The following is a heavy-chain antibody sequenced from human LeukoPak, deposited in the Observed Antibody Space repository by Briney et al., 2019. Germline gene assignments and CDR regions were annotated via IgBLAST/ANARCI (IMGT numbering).Heavy chain of an antibody. Sequence: ASVKVSCKASGYTFTSYYMHWVRQATGQGLEWMGWMNPNSGNTGYAQKFQGRVTMTRNTSISTAYMELSSLRSEDTAVYYCARGGYSYGYYYYYGMDVWGQGTTVTVSS. CDR1: GYTFTSYY. CDR2: MNPNSGNT. V-gene: IGHV1-8*02. CDR3: ARGGYSYGYYYYYGMDV. J-gene: IGHJ6*02. D-gene: IGHD5-18*01.